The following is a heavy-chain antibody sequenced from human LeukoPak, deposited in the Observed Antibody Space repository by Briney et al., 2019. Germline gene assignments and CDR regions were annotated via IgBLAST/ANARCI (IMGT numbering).Heavy chain of an antibody. CDR3: ATEWELRGGVAFDI. CDR1: GGSSSSYY. D-gene: IGHD1-26*01. J-gene: IGHJ3*02. V-gene: IGHV4-59*01. Sequence: PSETLSLTCTVSGGSSSSYYWSWIRQPPGKGLEWIGYIYYSGSTNYNPSLKSRVTISVDTSKNQFSLKLSSVTAADTAVYYCATEWELRGGVAFDIWGQGTMVTVSS. CDR2: IYYSGST.